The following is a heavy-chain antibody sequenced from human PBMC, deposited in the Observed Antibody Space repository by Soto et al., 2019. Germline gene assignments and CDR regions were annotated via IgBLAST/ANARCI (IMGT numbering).Heavy chain of an antibody. V-gene: IGHV1-69*06. CDR1: GGTFSSYA. D-gene: IGHD6-6*01. Sequence: GASVKVSCKASGGTFSSYAISWVRQAPGQGLEWMGGIIPIFGTANYAQKFQGRVTITADKSASTAYMELSSLRSEDTAVYYCARGGAPVSSSSVPAPHYYYGMDVWGQGTTVTVSS. CDR3: ARGGAPVSSSSVPAPHYYYGMDV. J-gene: IGHJ6*02. CDR2: IIPIFGTA.